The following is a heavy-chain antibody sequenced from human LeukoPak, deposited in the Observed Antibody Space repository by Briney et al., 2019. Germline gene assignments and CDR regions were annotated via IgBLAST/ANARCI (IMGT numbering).Heavy chain of an antibody. CDR2: INPHSGGT. Sequence: ASVKVSCKASGYTFIGYYMYWVRQAPGQGLEWMGWINPHSGGTNYAQKFQGGVTMTRDTSISTAFMDLSRLRSDDTAVYYCARGVLNWNYVVDYWGQGTLVTVSS. V-gene: IGHV1-2*02. D-gene: IGHD1-7*01. CDR1: GYTFIGYY. J-gene: IGHJ4*02. CDR3: ARGVLNWNYVVDY.